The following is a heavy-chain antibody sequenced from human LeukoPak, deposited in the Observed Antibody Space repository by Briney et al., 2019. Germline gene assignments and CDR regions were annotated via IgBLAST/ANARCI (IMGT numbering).Heavy chain of an antibody. V-gene: IGHV4-59*08. CDR3: ARDRDGYNDY. Sequence: SETLSLTCTVSGGSISSYYWSWIRQPPGKGLEWIGYIYYSGSTNYNPSPKSRVTISVDTSKNQFSLKLSSVTAADTAVYYCARDRDGYNDYWGQGTLVTVSS. D-gene: IGHD5-24*01. CDR2: IYYSGST. CDR1: GGSISSYY. J-gene: IGHJ4*02.